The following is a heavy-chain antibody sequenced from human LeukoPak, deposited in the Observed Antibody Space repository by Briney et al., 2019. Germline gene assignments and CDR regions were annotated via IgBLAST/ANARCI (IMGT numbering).Heavy chain of an antibody. V-gene: IGHV3-23*01. CDR3: AKDNPVAGSGYLFDY. Sequence: GGSLKLSCAASGFTFSSYAMSWVRQAPGKGLEWVSAISGSGGSTYYADSVKGRFTISRDNSKNTLYLQMNSLRAEDTAVYYCAKDNPVAGSGYLFDYWGQGTLVTVSS. CDR1: GFTFSSYA. D-gene: IGHD3-22*01. CDR2: ISGSGGST. J-gene: IGHJ4*02.